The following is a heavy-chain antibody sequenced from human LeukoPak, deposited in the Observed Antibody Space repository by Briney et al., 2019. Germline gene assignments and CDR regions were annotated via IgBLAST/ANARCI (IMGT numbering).Heavy chain of an antibody. D-gene: IGHD3-9*01. CDR2: ISAYNGNT. CDR3: ARDRPISLVISRGDDYYMDV. CDR1: GYTFTSYG. Sequence: GASVKVSCKASGYTFTSYGISWVRQAPGQGLEWMGWISAYNGNTNYAQKPQGRVTMTTDTSTSTAYMELRSLRSDDTAVYYCARDRPISLVISRGDDYYMDVWGKGTTVTVSS. V-gene: IGHV1-18*01. J-gene: IGHJ6*03.